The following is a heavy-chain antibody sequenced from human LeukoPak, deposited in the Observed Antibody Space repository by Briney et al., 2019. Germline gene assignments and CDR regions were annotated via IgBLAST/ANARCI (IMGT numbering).Heavy chain of an antibody. D-gene: IGHD3-22*01. Sequence: ASVKVSCKASGYTFTSYGISWVRQAPGQGLEWMGWISAYNGNTNYAQKLQGRVTMTTDTSTSTAYMELRSLRSDDTAVYYCARVSHPTYYYDSSGYYETSPYFDYWGQGTLVTVSS. J-gene: IGHJ4*02. V-gene: IGHV1-18*01. CDR3: ARVSHPTYYYDSSGYYETSPYFDY. CDR1: GYTFTSYG. CDR2: ISAYNGNT.